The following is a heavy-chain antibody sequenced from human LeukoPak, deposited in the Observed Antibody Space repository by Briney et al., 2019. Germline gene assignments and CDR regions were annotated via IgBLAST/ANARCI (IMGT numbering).Heavy chain of an antibody. V-gene: IGHV1-24*01. CDR2: SDPHQT. D-gene: IGHD2/OR15-2a*01. CDR1: GYTLINLS. J-gene: IGHJ6*04. CDR3: ASILYGYGLDV. Sequence: ASAKVSCKVSGYTLINLSMHWVRQAPGKGLEWMGSSDPHQTNYARNFQGRLTMTEDTSADTAYMELSSLRSEDTAVYYCASILYGYGLDVWGKGTTVTVSS.